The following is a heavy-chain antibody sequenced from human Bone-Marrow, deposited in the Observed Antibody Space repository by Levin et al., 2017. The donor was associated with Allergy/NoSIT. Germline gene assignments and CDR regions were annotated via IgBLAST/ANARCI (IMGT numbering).Heavy chain of an antibody. D-gene: IGHD6-19*01. J-gene: IGHJ2*01. CDR2: IWYDGSNK. CDR1: GFTFSSYG. CDR3: ARGVVAGTNHWYFDL. Sequence: LSLTCAASGFTFSSYGMHWVRQAPGKGLEWVAVIWYDGSNKYYADSVKGRFTISRDNSKNTLYLQMNSLRAEDTAVYYCARGVVAGTNHWYFDLWGRGTLVTVSS. V-gene: IGHV3-33*01.